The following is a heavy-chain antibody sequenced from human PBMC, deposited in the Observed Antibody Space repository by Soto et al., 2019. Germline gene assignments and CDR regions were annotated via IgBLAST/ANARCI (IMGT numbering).Heavy chain of an antibody. J-gene: IGHJ5*02. CDR2: IYYSGTT. CDR1: GDSISSDGYY. V-gene: IGHV4-31*03. D-gene: IGHD2-2*02. CDR3: ARGPHTFTRGFAP. Sequence: PSETLSLTCTVSGDSISSDGYYWSWIRQHPGKGLEWIGNIYYSGTTYYNPSLKSRVIISVDTSKNQFSLKLNSVTAADTAVYYCARGPHTFTRGFAPWGQGTLVPVSS.